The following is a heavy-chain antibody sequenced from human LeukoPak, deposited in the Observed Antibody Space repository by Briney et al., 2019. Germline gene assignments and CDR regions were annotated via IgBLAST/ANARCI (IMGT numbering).Heavy chain of an antibody. V-gene: IGHV3-7*02. J-gene: IGHJ4*02. CDR2: INHDGGDK. CDR1: GFIFRNYW. D-gene: IGHD4-17*01. CDR3: AITGGPTVTAFDL. Sequence: PGGSLRLSCVASGFIFRNYWMSWVRQAPGKGLGWVANINHDGGDKNYVDSVKGRFTISRDNAKSSLYLQMNSLRVEDTAVYYCAITGGPTVTAFDLWGQGILVTVSS.